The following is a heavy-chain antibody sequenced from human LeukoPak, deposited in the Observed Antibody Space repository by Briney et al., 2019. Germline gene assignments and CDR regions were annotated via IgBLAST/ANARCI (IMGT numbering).Heavy chain of an antibody. D-gene: IGHD4-17*01. CDR1: GYTFTTYA. CDR2: ISAYNGNT. CDR3: VWGSHGVDY. Sequence: GASVKVSCKASGYTFTTYAINWVRQAPGQGLEWMGWISAYNGNTNYAQKLQGRVTMTTDTSTSTAYMELRSLRSDDTAVYYCVWGSHGVDYWGQGTLVTVSS. V-gene: IGHV1-18*01. J-gene: IGHJ4*02.